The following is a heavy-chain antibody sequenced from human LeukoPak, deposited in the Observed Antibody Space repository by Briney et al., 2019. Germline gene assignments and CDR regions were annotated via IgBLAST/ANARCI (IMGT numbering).Heavy chain of an antibody. CDR3: ATDSTNKTIQIWQPLGY. V-gene: IGHV1-24*01. Sequence: GASVKVSCKVSGYTLTELSMHWVRQAPGKGLEWMGGFDPEDGETIYAQKFQGRVTMTEDTSTDTAYMELSSLRSEDTAVYYCATDSTNKTIQIWQPLGYWGQGTLVTVSS. CDR1: GYTLTELS. J-gene: IGHJ4*02. D-gene: IGHD5-18*01. CDR2: FDPEDGET.